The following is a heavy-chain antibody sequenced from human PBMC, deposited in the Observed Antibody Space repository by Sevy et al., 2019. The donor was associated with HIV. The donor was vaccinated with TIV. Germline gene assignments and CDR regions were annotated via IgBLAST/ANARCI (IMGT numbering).Heavy chain of an antibody. Sequence: GGSLRLSCAASGFTFNIYSMKWVRQAPGKGLEWVSSISGSISYIFYADSVKGRFTISRDNAKNSLYLQMNSLGAEDTAVYYCARGRGDPRADCFDYWGQGTLVTVSS. CDR2: ISGSISYI. CDR3: ARGRGDPRADCFDY. D-gene: IGHD2-21*02. J-gene: IGHJ4*02. CDR1: GFTFNIYS. V-gene: IGHV3-21*01.